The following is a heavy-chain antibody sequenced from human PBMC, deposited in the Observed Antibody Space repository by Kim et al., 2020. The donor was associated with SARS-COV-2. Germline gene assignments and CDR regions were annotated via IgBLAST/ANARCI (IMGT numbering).Heavy chain of an antibody. J-gene: IGHJ4*02. V-gene: IGHV1-18*01. D-gene: IGHD3-22*01. Sequence: ASVKVSCKASGYTFTSYGISWVRQAPGQGLEWMGWISAYNGNTNYAQKLQGRVTMTTDTSTSTAYMELRSLRSDDTAVYYCARDLQETLGYYYDSSGYKQEYYFDYWGQGTLVTVSS. CDR3: ARDLQETLGYYYDSSGYKQEYYFDY. CDR2: ISAYNGNT. CDR1: GYTFTSYG.